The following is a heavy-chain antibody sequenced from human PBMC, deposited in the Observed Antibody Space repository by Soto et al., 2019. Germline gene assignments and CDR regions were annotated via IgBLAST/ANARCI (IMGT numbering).Heavy chain of an antibody. V-gene: IGHV3-21*04. CDR3: TNGGGSADYVY. J-gene: IGHJ4*02. Sequence: GGSVRLSFTDSGFAVVRFTLHWVRPAPGKGLEWVSSITSSSNYISYADSVKGRFTISRDNASNSLYLQMTSLRSEDTAVYYYTNGGGSADYVYWGQGTLV. CDR2: ITSSSNYI. CDR1: GFAVVRFT. D-gene: IGHD2-15*01.